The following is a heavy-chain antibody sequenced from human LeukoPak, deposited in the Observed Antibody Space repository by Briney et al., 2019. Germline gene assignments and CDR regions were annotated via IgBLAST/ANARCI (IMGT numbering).Heavy chain of an antibody. V-gene: IGHV4-4*07. CDR2: ISSSGST. J-gene: IGHJ6*02. CDR3: ARAGESRKTMVRGVYYDYYGMDV. D-gene: IGHD3-10*01. Sequence: SETLSLTCTVSGGSISSSYWSWIRQPAGKGLEWIGRISSSGSTKYNPSLKRRVSMSVDTSKNQFSLKLSSVTAADTAVYYCARAGESRKTMVRGVYYDYYGMDVWGQGTTVTVSS. CDR1: GGSISSSY.